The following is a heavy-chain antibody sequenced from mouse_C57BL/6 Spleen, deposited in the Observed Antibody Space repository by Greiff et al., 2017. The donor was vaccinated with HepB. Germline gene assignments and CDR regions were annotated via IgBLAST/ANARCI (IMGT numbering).Heavy chain of an antibody. CDR2: ISYSGST. Sequence: EVQLQESGPGMVKPSQSLSLTCTVTGYSITSGYDWHWIRHFPGNKLEWMGYISYSGSTNYNPSLKSRISITHDTSKNHFFLKLNSVTTEDTATYYCARDGKGYYYAMDYWGQGTSVTVSS. V-gene: IGHV3-1*01. CDR1: GYSITSGYD. D-gene: IGHD4-1*01. J-gene: IGHJ4*01. CDR3: ARDGKGYYYAMDY.